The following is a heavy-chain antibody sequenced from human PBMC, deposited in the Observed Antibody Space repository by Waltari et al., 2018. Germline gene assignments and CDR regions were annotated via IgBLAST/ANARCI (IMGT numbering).Heavy chain of an antibody. CDR2: INHSGST. CDR1: GGSFSGYY. CDR3: ARGRDGYGYYYYYYMDV. Sequence: QVQLQQWGAGLLKPSETLSLTCAVYGGSFSGYYWSWIRQPPGKGLEWIGEINHSGSTNYNPPLKSRVTISVDTSKNQFSLKLSSVTAADTAVYYCARGRDGYGYYYYYYMDVWGKGTTVTISS. V-gene: IGHV4-34*01. D-gene: IGHD5-18*01. J-gene: IGHJ6*03.